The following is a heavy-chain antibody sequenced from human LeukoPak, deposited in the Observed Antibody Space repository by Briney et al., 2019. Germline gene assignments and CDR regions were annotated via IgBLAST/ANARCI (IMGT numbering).Heavy chain of an antibody. CDR3: ARAGVYDFWSGYSYYFDY. Sequence: SETLSLTCTVSGGSISSYYWSWIRQPAGKGLEWIGRIYTSGSTNYNPSLKSRVTISVDTSKNQFSLKLSSVTAADTAVYYCARAGVYDFWSGYSYYFDYWGQGTLVTVSS. CDR1: GGSISSYY. CDR2: IYTSGST. V-gene: IGHV4-4*07. J-gene: IGHJ4*02. D-gene: IGHD3-3*01.